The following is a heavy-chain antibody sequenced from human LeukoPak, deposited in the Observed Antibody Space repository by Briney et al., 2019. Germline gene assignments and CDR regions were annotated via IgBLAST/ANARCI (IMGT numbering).Heavy chain of an antibody. CDR3: YDKSGDV. V-gene: IGHV3-49*03. J-gene: IGHJ6*04. CDR1: GFTSGDYI. CDR2: IRSKSSGGTT. Sequence: GGTLRLSRTASGFTSGDYIMSWFRQAPGTGLEWVGFIRSKSSGGTTEYAPPVKGRFTISRDDSKSIAYLQMNILQTQEPAYYYYYDKSGDVWGKGTMVTVSS. D-gene: IGHD3-3*01.